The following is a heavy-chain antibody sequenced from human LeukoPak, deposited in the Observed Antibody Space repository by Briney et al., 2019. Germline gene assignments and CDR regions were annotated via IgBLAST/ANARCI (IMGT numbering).Heavy chain of an antibody. D-gene: IGHD3-3*01. J-gene: IGHJ6*02. V-gene: IGHV3-23*01. CDR3: AKDPGLFWSGSYGMDV. Sequence: GGSLRLSCAASGFTFSSYAMSWVRQAPGKGLEWVSAISDSGGSTYYADSVKGRFTISRDNSKNTLYLQMNSLRAEDAAVYYCAKDPGLFWSGSYGMDVWGQGTTVTVSS. CDR2: ISDSGGST. CDR1: GFTFSSYA.